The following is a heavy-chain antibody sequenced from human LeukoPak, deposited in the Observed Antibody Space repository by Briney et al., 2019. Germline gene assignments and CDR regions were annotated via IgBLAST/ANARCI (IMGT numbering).Heavy chain of an antibody. CDR2: ISSNGGST. Sequence: PGGSLRLSCAASGFTFSSYAMHWVRQAPGKGLEYVSAISSNGGSTYYADSVKGRFTISRDNSKNTLYLRMGSLRAEDMAVYYCARADSSGWGPDYWGQGTLVTVSS. CDR1: GFTFSSYA. J-gene: IGHJ4*02. D-gene: IGHD6-19*01. V-gene: IGHV3-64*02. CDR3: ARADSSGWGPDY.